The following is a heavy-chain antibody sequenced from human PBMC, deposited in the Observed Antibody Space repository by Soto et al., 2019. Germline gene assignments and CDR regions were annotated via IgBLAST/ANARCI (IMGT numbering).Heavy chain of an antibody. Sequence: GGSLRLSCAASGFIFSSYWMSWVRQAPGKGLEWVANIKQDGSEKYYVDAVKGRFTISRDNAKKSLYLQMNGLGAEDTAVYYCARVAVTDYLFDYWGQGTLVTVS. CDR1: GFIFSSYW. CDR3: ARVAVTDYLFDY. D-gene: IGHD4-4*01. CDR2: IKQDGSEK. V-gene: IGHV3-7*01. J-gene: IGHJ4*02.